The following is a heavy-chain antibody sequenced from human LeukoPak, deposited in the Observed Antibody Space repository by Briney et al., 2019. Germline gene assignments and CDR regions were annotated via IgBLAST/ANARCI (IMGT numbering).Heavy chain of an antibody. CDR3: AKDYDHLCSSTSCYYMDV. Sequence: PGGSLRLSCSASGFTFSSYGMHWVRQALGKGLEWVAFIRYDGSNKYYADSVKGRFTISRDNSKNTLYLQMNSLRAEDTAVYYCAKDYDHLCSSTSCYYMDVWGKGTTVTISS. J-gene: IGHJ6*03. V-gene: IGHV3-30*02. CDR2: IRYDGSNK. CDR1: GFTFSSYG. D-gene: IGHD2-2*01.